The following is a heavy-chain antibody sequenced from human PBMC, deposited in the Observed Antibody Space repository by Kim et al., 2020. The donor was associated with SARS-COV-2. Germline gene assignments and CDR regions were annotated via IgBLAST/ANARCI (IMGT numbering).Heavy chain of an antibody. D-gene: IGHD1-26*01. CDR3: AKGGTSDSSRYRWFNY. J-gene: IGHJ4*02. V-gene: IGHV3-7*01. CDR2: IKEDESDK. CDR1: GFTFSTYW. Sequence: GGSLRLSCATSGFTFSTYWMTWVRQAPGKGLEWVAYIKEDESDKYYVDSVRGRFTISRDNVKNSLYLQMNDLRAEDTAVYYCAKGGTSDSSRYRWFNYWGQGTLVTVSS.